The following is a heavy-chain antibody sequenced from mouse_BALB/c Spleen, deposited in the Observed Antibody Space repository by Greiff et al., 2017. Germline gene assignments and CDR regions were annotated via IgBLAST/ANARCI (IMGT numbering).Heavy chain of an antibody. Sequence: VKLVESGPGLVAPSQSLSITCTVSGFSLTSYGVHWVRQPPGKGLEWLGVIWAGGSTNYNSALMSRLSISKDNSKSQVFLKMNSLQTDDTAMYYCARDRRSSYWYFDVWGAGTTVTVSS. CDR3: ARDRRSSYWYFDV. V-gene: IGHV2-9*02. CDR1: GFSLTSYG. J-gene: IGHJ1*01. CDR2: IWAGGST. D-gene: IGHD1-1*01.